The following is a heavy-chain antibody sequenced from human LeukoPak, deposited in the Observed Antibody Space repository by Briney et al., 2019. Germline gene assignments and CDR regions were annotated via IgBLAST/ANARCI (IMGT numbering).Heavy chain of an antibody. Sequence: SETLSLTCAVYGGSFSDYYWSWIRQPPGKGLEWIGEINHSGSSSYNPSLKSRVTISVDTSKNQFSLKLTSVTAADTAVYYCARADSAAALRAFDIWGQGTMVTVSS. V-gene: IGHV4-34*01. CDR1: GGSFSDYY. CDR3: ARADSAAALRAFDI. CDR2: INHSGSS. J-gene: IGHJ3*02. D-gene: IGHD6-13*01.